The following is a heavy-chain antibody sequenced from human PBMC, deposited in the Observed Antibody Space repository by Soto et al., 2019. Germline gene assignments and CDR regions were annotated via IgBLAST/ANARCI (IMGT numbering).Heavy chain of an antibody. Sequence: SETLSLTCTVSGGSISSSSYYWGWIRQPPGKGLEWIGYIYYSGSTYYNPSLKSRVTISVDTSKNQFSLKLSSVTAADTAVYYCARERCSSTSCYVWYGMDVWGQGTTVTVSS. CDR2: IYYSGST. CDR3: ARERCSSTSCYVWYGMDV. D-gene: IGHD2-2*01. CDR1: GGSISSSSYY. V-gene: IGHV4-31*03. J-gene: IGHJ6*02.